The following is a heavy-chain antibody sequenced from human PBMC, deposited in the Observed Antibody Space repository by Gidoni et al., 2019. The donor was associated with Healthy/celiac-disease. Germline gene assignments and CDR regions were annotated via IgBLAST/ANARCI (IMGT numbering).Heavy chain of an antibody. D-gene: IGHD1-26*01. Sequence: EVQLVESGGGLVQPGGSLRLSCAAPGFTFSSYDMHWVRQAPGKGLEWVSAIGTAGDTYYPGSVKGRFTISRENAKNSLYLQMNSLRAGDTAVYYCARGRGSYKSYWFDPWGQGTLVTVSS. J-gene: IGHJ5*02. V-gene: IGHV3-13*04. CDR2: IGTAGDT. CDR1: GFTFSSYD. CDR3: ARGRGSYKSYWFDP.